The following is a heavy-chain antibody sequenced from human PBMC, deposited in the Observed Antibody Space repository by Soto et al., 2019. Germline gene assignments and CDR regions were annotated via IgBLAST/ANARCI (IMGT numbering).Heavy chain of an antibody. D-gene: IGHD3-16*01. CDR2: MNPSGGST. V-gene: IGHV1-46*03. CDR1: GYTFTTFY. CDR3: ARERVGSYSGMDV. J-gene: IGHJ6*02. Sequence: ASVKVSCKASGYTFTTFYIHWVRQAPGQGPEWLGVMNPSGGSTTYAQRLQGRVTMTRDTSTSTVHMELSSLRSEDTAVYYCARERVGSYSGMDVWGQGTTVTVSS.